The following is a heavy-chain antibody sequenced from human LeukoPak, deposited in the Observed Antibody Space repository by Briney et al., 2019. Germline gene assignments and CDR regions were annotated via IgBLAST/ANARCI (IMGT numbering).Heavy chain of an antibody. CDR3: SKAQSNGFYWYFDC. CDR2: ISGTGGNT. V-gene: IGHV3-23*01. CDR1: GFTFSSFA. D-gene: IGHD3-22*01. J-gene: IGHJ4*02. Sequence: PGGSLRLSCAPSGFTFSSFAMSWVRQPPGKGVAWVSAISGTGGNTYYADSVKGRFTISRDNSKNTLYLQMNSLRDEDTAVYYCSKAQSNGFYWYFDCWGQGTLVTVSS.